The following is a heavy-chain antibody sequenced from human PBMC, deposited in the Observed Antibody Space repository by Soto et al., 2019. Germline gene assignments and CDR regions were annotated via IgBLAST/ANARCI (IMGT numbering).Heavy chain of an antibody. Sequence: SETLSLTCAVSGDSISSGYYWAWIRQPPGKGQEWIGSIYHSGTTYYNPSLKSRVTISEDTSKSQISLKLSSVTAADTSVYYCARGPYGLDVWGQGTTVTVSS. V-gene: IGHV4-38-2*01. CDR1: GDSISSGYY. J-gene: IGHJ6*02. CDR3: ARGPYGLDV. CDR2: IYHSGTT.